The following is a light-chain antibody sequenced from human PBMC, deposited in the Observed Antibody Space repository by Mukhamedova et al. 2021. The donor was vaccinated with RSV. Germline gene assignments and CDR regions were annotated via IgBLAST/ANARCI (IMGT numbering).Light chain of an antibody. V-gene: IGLV3-21*02. J-gene: IGLJ2*01. CDR2: DDS. Sequence: STWGGNNIGSKSVHWYQQKPGQAPVLVVYDDSDRPSGIPERFSGSNSGNTATLTISRVEVGDEADYYCQVWDSSSDHVVFGGGTKLTV. CDR3: QVWDSSSDHVV. CDR1: NIGSKS.